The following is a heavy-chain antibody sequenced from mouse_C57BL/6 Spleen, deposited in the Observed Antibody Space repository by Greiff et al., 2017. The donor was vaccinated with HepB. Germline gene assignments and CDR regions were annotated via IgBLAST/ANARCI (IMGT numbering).Heavy chain of an antibody. CDR2: IYPRSGNT. CDR3: ARSEGAAMDY. V-gene: IGHV1-81*01. CDR1: GYTFTSYG. Sequence: VKLVESGAELARPGASVKLSCKASGYTFTSYGISWVKQRTGQGLEWIGEIYPRSGNTYYNEKFKGKATLTADKSSSTAYMELRSLTSEDSAVYFCARSEGAAMDYWGQGTSVTVSS. J-gene: IGHJ4*01.